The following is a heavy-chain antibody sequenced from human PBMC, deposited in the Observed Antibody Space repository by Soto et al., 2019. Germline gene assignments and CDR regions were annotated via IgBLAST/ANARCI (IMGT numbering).Heavy chain of an antibody. CDR1: GFTFTSYW. V-gene: IGHV5-51*01. CDR3: ARRDSSGWSDI. Sequence: GGSLRLSCAASGFTFTSYWIGWVRQMPGKGLEWMGIIYPGDSDTRYSPSFQGQVTISADKSISTAYLQWSSLKASDTAMYYCARRDSSGWSDIWGQGTMVTVSS. J-gene: IGHJ3*02. CDR2: IYPGDSDT. D-gene: IGHD6-19*01.